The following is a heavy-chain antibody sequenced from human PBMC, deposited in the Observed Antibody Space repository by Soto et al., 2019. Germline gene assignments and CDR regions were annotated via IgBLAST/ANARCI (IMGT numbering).Heavy chain of an antibody. J-gene: IGHJ5*02. CDR2: IYYSGST. V-gene: IGHV4-39*07. Sequence: SETRSLTCTVSGGSISSSSYYWGWIRQPPGKGLEWIGSIYYSGSTYYNPSLKSRVTISVDTSKNKFSLKLSSVTAADTAVYYCARVIYYDSSENWFDPWGQGTLVT. CDR1: GGSISSSSYY. CDR3: ARVIYYDSSENWFDP. D-gene: IGHD3-22*01.